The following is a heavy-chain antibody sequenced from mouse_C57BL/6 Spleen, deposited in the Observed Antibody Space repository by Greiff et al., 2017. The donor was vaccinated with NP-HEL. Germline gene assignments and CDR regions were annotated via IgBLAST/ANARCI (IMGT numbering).Heavy chain of an antibody. V-gene: IGHV2-2*01. CDR3: ASHYYGSSNWYFDV. Sequence: QVQLKESGPGLVQPSQSLSITCTVSGFSLTSYGVHWVRQSPGKGLEWLGVIWSGGSTDYNAAFISRLSISKDNSKSQVFFKMNSLQADDTAIYYCASHYYGSSNWYFDVWGTGTTVTVSS. CDR1: GFSLTSYG. D-gene: IGHD1-1*01. J-gene: IGHJ1*03. CDR2: IWSGGST.